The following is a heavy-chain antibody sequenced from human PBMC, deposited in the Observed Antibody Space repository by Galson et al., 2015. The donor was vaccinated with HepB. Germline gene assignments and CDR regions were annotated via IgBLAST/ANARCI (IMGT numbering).Heavy chain of an antibody. CDR3: ASTRELRLDY. V-gene: IGHV3-30*04. CDR1: GFTFSSYA. CDR2: ISYDGSNK. J-gene: IGHJ4*02. D-gene: IGHD1-26*01. Sequence: SLRLSCAASGFTFSSYAMHWVRQAPGKGLEWVAVISYDGSNKYYADSVKGRFTISRDNSKNTLYLQMNSLRAEDTAVYYCASTRELRLDYWGQGTLVTVSS.